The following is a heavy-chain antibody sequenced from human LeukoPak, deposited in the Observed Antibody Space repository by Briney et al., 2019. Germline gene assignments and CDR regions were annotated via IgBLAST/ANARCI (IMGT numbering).Heavy chain of an antibody. CDR2: ISWNSGSI. CDR3: AKAFFSSSWEIYDY. J-gene: IGHJ4*02. CDR1: GFTFDDYA. Sequence: PGGSLRLSCAASGFTFDDYAMHWVRQAPGKGLEWVSGISWNSGSIGYADPVKGRFTISRDNAKNSLYLQMNSLRAEDTALYYCAKAFFSSSWEIYDYWGQGTLVTVSS. D-gene: IGHD6-13*01. V-gene: IGHV3-9*01.